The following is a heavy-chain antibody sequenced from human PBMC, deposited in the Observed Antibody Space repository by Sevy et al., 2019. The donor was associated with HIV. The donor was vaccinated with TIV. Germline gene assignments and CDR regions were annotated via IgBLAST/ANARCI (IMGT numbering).Heavy chain of an antibody. Sequence: GGSLRLSCAASGFTFSRYSMNWVRQAPGKGLEWLSYISSSSGIIYYADSVKGRFTISRDNAKNSLYLQMNSLRDDDTAVYYCASDPSIVADEQGAKDFWGQGTLVTVSS. J-gene: IGHJ4*02. V-gene: IGHV3-48*02. CDR2: ISSSSGII. D-gene: IGHD6-13*01. CDR1: GFTFSRYS. CDR3: ASDPSIVADEQGAKDF.